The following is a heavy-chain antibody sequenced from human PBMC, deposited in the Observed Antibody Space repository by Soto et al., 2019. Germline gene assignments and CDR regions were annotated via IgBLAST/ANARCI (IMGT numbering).Heavy chain of an antibody. CDR3: SNDPEGRVFDI. Sequence: SETLSLTCTVSGGSVRDAFSYWTWIRQPPGKGPEWMGYLSYTGSTYYNPSLRNRATISVDESSNLLSLRLSSVTAADTAVYYCSNDPEGRVFDIWGRGTMVTVSS. V-gene: IGHV4-30-4*01. CDR2: LSYTGST. J-gene: IGHJ3*02. CDR1: GGSVRDAFSY.